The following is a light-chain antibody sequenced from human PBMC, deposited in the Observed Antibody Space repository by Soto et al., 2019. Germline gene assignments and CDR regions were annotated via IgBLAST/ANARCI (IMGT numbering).Light chain of an antibody. J-gene: IGKJ1*01. CDR1: QSISSKF. CDR2: GAS. V-gene: IGKV3-20*01. CDR3: QQYGGSPRT. Sequence: EIVVTQSPGTLSLSPGEGATVSCRASQSISSKFLAWYQQKRGQAPSLLIHGASNRATGIPDRFSGSGSGTDFTLSITQLEPEDFAVYYCQQYGGSPRTFGQGTKGDIK.